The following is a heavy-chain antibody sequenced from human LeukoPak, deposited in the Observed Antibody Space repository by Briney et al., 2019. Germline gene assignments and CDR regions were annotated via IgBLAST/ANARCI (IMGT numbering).Heavy chain of an antibody. V-gene: IGHV3-11*01. D-gene: IGHD5-18*01. CDR2: ISSSGNNK. J-gene: IGHJ4*02. CDR1: EFSISDYY. Sequence: KSGGSLKLSCEGAEFSISDYYMNWIRQAPGKGLEWVSSISSSGNNKLYADSVRGRFTVSRDNANNSMHLEMSSLRADDTAVYYCAFRPGYSYAFDQWGQGTLVTVSS. CDR3: AFRPGYSYAFDQ.